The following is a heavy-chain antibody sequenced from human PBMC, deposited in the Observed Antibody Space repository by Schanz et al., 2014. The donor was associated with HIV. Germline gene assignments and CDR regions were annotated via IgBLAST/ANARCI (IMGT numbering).Heavy chain of an antibody. D-gene: IGHD1-26*01. V-gene: IGHV3-23*01. Sequence: EVQLLESGGGLIQPGGSLRVSCAASGFTFSSYAMSWVRQAPGKGLEWVSVISLGGGSTYYADSVKGRFTISRDNSKNTLYLQMNSLRGDDTAVYYCAKIGGILGGSFIGPLDYWGQGTLVTVSS. CDR3: AKIGGILGGSFIGPLDY. CDR2: ISLGGGST. CDR1: GFTFSSYA. J-gene: IGHJ4*02.